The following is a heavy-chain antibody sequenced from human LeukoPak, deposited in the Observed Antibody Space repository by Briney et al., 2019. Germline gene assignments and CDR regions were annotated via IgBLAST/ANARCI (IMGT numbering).Heavy chain of an antibody. CDR2: ISWNSGSI. V-gene: IGHV3-9*01. CDR1: GFTFDDYA. CDR3: AKESHGFDY. Sequence: GRSLRLSCAASGFTFDDYAMHWVRQAPGKGLEWVSGISWNSGSIGYADSVKGRFTISRDNAKNSLYLQMNSPRAEDTALYYFAKESHGFDYWGQGTLVTVSS. J-gene: IGHJ4*02.